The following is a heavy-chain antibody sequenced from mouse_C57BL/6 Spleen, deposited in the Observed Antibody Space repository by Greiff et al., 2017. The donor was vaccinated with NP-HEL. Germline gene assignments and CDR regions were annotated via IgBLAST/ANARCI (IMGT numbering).Heavy chain of an antibody. Sequence: QVQLQQSGAELVKPGASVKISCKASGYAFSSYWMNWVKQRPGKGLEWIGQIYPGDGDTNYNGKFKGKATLTADKSSSTAYMQLSSLTSEDSAVYFCARGDYDQGYAMDYWGQGTSVTVSS. CDR2: IYPGDGDT. V-gene: IGHV1-80*01. J-gene: IGHJ4*01. CDR1: GYAFSSYW. D-gene: IGHD2-4*01. CDR3: ARGDYDQGYAMDY.